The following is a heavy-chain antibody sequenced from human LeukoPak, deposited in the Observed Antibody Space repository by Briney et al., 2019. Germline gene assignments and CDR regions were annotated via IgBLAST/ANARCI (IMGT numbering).Heavy chain of an antibody. V-gene: IGHV4-34*01. CDR2: INHSGST. D-gene: IGHD3-16*01. J-gene: IGHJ4*02. CDR3: ARPFGGVIDY. Sequence: SETLSLTCAVYGGSFSGYYWSWIRQPPGKGLEWIGEINHSGSTNYNPSLKSRVTISVDTSKNQFSLKLSSVTAADTAVYYCARPFGGVIDYWGQGTLVTVSS. CDR1: GGSFSGYY.